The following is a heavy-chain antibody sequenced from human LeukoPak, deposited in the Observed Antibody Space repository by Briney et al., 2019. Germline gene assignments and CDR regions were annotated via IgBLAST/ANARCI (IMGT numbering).Heavy chain of an antibody. Sequence: GGSLRLSCTASGFTFSSYWMSWVRQAPGEGLKWVANKNQDASEKLYVDSVKGRFTISRDNAKNSLYLQMNRLRAEDTAVYYCARGRRVPAAMGNWFDPWGQGTMVTVSS. J-gene: IGHJ5*02. V-gene: IGHV3-7*01. CDR1: GFTFSSYW. D-gene: IGHD2-2*01. CDR2: KNQDASEK. CDR3: ARGRRVPAAMGNWFDP.